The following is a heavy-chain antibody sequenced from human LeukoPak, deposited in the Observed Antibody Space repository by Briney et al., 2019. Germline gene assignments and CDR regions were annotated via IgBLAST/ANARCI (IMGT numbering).Heavy chain of an antibody. CDR2: IYYSGST. CDR1: GGSFSGYY. CDR3: ARGSRGVR. J-gene: IGHJ4*02. D-gene: IGHD3-10*01. V-gene: IGHV4-34*01. Sequence: SETLSLTCAVYGGSFSGYYWSWIRQPPGKGLEWIGSIYYSGSTYYNPSLKSRVTISVDTSKNQFSLKLSSVTAADTAVYYCARGSRGVRWGQGTLVTVSS.